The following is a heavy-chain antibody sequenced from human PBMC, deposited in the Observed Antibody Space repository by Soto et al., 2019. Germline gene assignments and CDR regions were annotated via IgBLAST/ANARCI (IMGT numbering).Heavy chain of an antibody. V-gene: IGHV3-15*01. CDR1: GFTFSNAW. D-gene: IGHD6-13*01. CDR3: TTGAYSSSWYDYYYYMDV. CDR2: IKSKTDGGTT. Sequence: GGSLRLSCAASGFTFSNAWMSWVRQAPGKGLEWVGRIKSKTDGGTTDYAAPVKGRFTISRDDSKNTLYLQMNSLKTEDTAVYYCTTGAYSSSWYDYYYYMDVWGKGTTVTVSS. J-gene: IGHJ6*03.